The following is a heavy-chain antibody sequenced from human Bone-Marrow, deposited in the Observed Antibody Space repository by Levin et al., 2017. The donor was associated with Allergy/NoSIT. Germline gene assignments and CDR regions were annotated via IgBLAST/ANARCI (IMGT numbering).Heavy chain of an antibody. CDR2: IKPDGSEK. Sequence: SCAASGFTFNKSWMSWVRQDPGKGLAWVANIKPDGSEKNYVDSVKGRFTISRDNTENSQYLQMDSLRAEDTAVYYCVKGGGSFDYWGQGTLVTVSS. CDR3: VKGGGSFDY. D-gene: IGHD1-14*01. CDR1: GFTFNKSW. J-gene: IGHJ4*02. V-gene: IGHV3-7*01.